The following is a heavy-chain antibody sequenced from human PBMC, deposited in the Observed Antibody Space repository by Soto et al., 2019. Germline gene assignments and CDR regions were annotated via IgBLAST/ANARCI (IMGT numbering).Heavy chain of an antibody. Sequence: PSETLSLTCAVSGDSVSSGGYYWSWIRQHPGKGLEWIGCIYSNGFTYYNPSLESRVTISLDTSKNQFSLKLTSVTAADTAVYYCARSVXPWGQGTLVXVSS. V-gene: IGHV4-31*11. CDR1: GDSVSSGGYY. J-gene: IGHJ5*02. CDR2: IYSNGFT. CDR3: ARSVXP.